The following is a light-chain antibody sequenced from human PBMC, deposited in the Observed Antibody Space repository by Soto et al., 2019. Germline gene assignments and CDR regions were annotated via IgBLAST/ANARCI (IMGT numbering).Light chain of an antibody. J-gene: IGKJ5*01. CDR3: QQYNYWPPIT. CDR1: QSVSSN. V-gene: IGKV3-15*01. Sequence: EIVITEAPSTLSVSPGERATLSCMASQSVSSNLAWFQQKPGQAPRLLIYDASTRATGIPARFSGSGSGTEFTLTISSLQSEHFAVYYCQQYNYWPPITFGQGTRLEI. CDR2: DAS.